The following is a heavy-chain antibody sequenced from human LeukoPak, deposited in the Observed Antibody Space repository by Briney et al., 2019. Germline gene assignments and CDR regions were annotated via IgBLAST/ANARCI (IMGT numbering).Heavy chain of an antibody. V-gene: IGHV4-59*01. CDR1: GGSISSYY. J-gene: IGHJ4*02. CDR3: ASSRPGIAVAGKTFDY. Sequence: SETPSLTCTVSGGSISSYYWSWIRQPPGKGLEWIGYIYYSGSTNYNPSLKSRVTISVDTSKNPLSLKLSSVTAADTAVYYCASSRPGIAVAGKTFDYWGQGTLVTVSS. D-gene: IGHD6-19*01. CDR2: IYYSGST.